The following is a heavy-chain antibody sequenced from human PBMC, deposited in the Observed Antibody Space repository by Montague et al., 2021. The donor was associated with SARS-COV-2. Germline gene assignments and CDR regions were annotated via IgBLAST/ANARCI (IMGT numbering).Heavy chain of an antibody. CDR2: IYYSGST. D-gene: IGHD3-22*01. Sequence: SETLSLTCTVSGGSISSSSYYWGWIRQPPGKGLEWIGSIYYSGSTKYNPSLKSRVTISVDTSKNQFSLKLSSVTAADTAVYYCARGTKRVLTYDYDSSGYASDYWGQGTLVTVSS. CDR3: ARGTKRVLTYDYDSSGYASDY. V-gene: IGHV4-39*07. CDR1: GGSISSSSYY. J-gene: IGHJ4*02.